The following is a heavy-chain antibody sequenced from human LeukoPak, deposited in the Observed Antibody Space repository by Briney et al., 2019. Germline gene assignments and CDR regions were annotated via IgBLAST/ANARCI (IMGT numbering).Heavy chain of an antibody. J-gene: IGHJ4*02. V-gene: IGHV3-21*04. CDR2: ITTSSSYI. D-gene: IGHD3-3*01. Sequence: GGSLRLSCAASGFTFSSYTMNWVRQAPGKGLEWVSSITTSSSYIYYADSVKGRFTISRDNSKNTLYLQMNSLRAEDTAIYYCARDERLLSFLKWGQGTLVTVSS. CDR3: ARDERLLSFLK. CDR1: GFTFSSYT.